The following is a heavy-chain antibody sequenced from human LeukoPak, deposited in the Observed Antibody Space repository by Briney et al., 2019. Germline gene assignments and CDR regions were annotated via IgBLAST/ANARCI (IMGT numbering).Heavy chain of an antibody. D-gene: IGHD3-3*01. V-gene: IGHV4-59*01. CDR1: GGSISSYY. CDR2: IYYSGST. Sequence: SESLSLTCTVSGGSISSYYWSWIRQPPGKGLEWIGYIYYSGSTNYNPSLKSRVTISVDTSKNQFSLKLSSVTAADTAVYYCARLGDFWSGYYFDYWGQGTLVTVSS. J-gene: IGHJ4*02. CDR3: ARLGDFWSGYYFDY.